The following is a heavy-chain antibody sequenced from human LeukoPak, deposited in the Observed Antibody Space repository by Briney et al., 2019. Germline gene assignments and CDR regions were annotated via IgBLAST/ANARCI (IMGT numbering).Heavy chain of an antibody. D-gene: IGHD6-19*01. Sequence: SETLSLTCSVSGGSISSLYWSWIRQPPGKGLEWIGYIYYSGNTNYNPSLKSRVTISLNTSKNQFSLKLTSVTAADTAVYYCTRDYTSRWCYFDHWGQGTLVTVSS. J-gene: IGHJ4*02. CDR3: TRDYTSRWCYFDH. CDR1: GGSISSLY. CDR2: IYYSGNT. V-gene: IGHV4-59*01.